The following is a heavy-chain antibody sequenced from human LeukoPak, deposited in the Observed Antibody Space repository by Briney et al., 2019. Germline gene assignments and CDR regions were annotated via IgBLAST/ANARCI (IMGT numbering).Heavy chain of an antibody. D-gene: IGHD1-26*01. Sequence: GGSLRLSCAASGFTFTYAWMTWVRQAPGKGLEGVGRIKSNPDGGTADYAAPVKGRFTIPRDDSRNTLYLQMNNLEIDDTAVYFCSTAVNGSYFDWGQGTLVIVSS. CDR2: IKSNPDGGTA. CDR3: STAVNGSYFD. J-gene: IGHJ1*01. CDR1: GFTFTYAW. V-gene: IGHV3-15*01.